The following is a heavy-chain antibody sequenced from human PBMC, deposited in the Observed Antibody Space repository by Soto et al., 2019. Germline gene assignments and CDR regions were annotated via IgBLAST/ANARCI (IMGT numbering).Heavy chain of an antibody. CDR3: ARARGTSSPVNWFDP. Sequence: QVQLVESGGGVVQPGRSLRLSCAASGFTFSSYAMHWVRQAPGKGLEWVAVISYDGSNKYYADSVKGRFTISRDNSKNTLYLQMSSLRAEDTAVYYCARARGTSSPVNWFDPWGQGTLVTVSS. V-gene: IGHV3-30-3*01. CDR1: GFTFSSYA. J-gene: IGHJ5*02. CDR2: ISYDGSNK. D-gene: IGHD3-10*01.